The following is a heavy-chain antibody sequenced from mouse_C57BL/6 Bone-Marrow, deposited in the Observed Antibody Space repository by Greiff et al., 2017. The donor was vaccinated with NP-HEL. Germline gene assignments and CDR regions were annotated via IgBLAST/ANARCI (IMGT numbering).Heavy chain of an antibody. CDR1: GFTFSSYT. D-gene: IGHD1-1*01. CDR3: ARPFITTVVAEYYAMDY. Sequence: EVMLVESGGGLVKPGGSLKLSCAASGFTFSSYTMSWVRQTPEKRLEWVATISGGGGNTYYPDSVKGRFTISRDNAKNTLYLQMSSLRSEDTALYYCARPFITTVVAEYYAMDYWGQGTSVTVSS. CDR2: ISGGGGNT. V-gene: IGHV5-9*01. J-gene: IGHJ4*01.